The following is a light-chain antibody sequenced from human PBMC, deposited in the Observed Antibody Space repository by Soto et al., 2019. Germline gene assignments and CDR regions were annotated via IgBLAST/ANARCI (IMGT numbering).Light chain of an antibody. CDR2: DAS. J-gene: IGKJ5*01. CDR1: QSVSNN. CDR3: QQCSNWPPIT. Sequence: EIVMTQSPATLSVSPGEKATLSCRASQSVSNNLAWFQQKPGQAPRLLIYDASNRATGIPARFSGSGSGTDFTLTISSLEPEDFALYYCQQCSNWPPITFGQGTRLEIK. V-gene: IGKV3-11*01.